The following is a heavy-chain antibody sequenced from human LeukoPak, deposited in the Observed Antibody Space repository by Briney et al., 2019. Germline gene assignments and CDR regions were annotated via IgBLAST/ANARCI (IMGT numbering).Heavy chain of an antibody. CDR3: ARLQYCSGTSCYWFDP. D-gene: IGHD2-2*01. CDR1: GGSISSGLYS. V-gene: IGHV4-30-2*01. CDR2: IYHTGST. Sequence: SSQTLSLTCDVSGGSISSGLYSWSWIRQPLGKGLEWIGYIYHTGSTYYNPSLKSRVTISVDTSKNQFSLRLSSVTAADTAVYYCARLQYCSGTSCYWFDPWGQGTLVTVFS. J-gene: IGHJ5*02.